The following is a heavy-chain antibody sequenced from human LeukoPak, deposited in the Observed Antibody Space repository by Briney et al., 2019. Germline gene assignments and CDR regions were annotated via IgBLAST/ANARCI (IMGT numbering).Heavy chain of an antibody. V-gene: IGHV3-23*01. CDR1: GFTFSSYA. CDR3: AKSLGYYDSSGYYLSFDY. J-gene: IGHJ4*02. D-gene: IGHD3-22*01. CDR2: ISGSGGST. Sequence: GGSLRLSCAASGFTFSSYAMSWVRQAPGKGLEWVSAISGSGGSTYYADSVKGRFTISRDNSKNTLYLQTNSLRAEDTAVYYCAKSLGYYDSSGYYLSFDYWGQGTLVTVSS.